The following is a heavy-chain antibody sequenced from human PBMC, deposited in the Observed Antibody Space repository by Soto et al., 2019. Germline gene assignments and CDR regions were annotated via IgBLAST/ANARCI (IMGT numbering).Heavy chain of an antibody. CDR1: GGSISSGGYY. Sequence: SSETLSLTCTVSGGSISSGGYYWSWIRQPPGKGLEWIGYIHSSGSIYYNPSLKSRATMSIDTAGNQFSLKVSSVTVADTAVYYCARDLDGLHDDTSGPFPRPGWGQGTLVTVSS. J-gene: IGHJ1*01. V-gene: IGHV4-30-4*08. CDR3: ARDLDGLHDDTSGPFPRPG. D-gene: IGHD3-22*01. CDR2: IHSSGSI.